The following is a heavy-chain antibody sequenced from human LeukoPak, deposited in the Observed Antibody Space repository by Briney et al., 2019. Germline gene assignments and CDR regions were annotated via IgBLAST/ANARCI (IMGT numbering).Heavy chain of an antibody. CDR2: MSDSGSSK. J-gene: IGHJ2*01. CDR3: ARDPSIWNADWYFDL. CDR1: GFSFSDYY. D-gene: IGHD1-1*01. Sequence: PGGSLRLSCAASGFSFSDYYMGWIRQAPGKGLEWISFMSDSGSSKHYADSVTGRFTISMDNARNSLYLQMNSLRAEDTAVYYCARDPSIWNADWYFDLWGRGTLVTVSS. V-gene: IGHV3-11*04.